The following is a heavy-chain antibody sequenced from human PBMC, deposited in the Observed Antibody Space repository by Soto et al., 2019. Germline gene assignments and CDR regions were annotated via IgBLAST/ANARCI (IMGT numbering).Heavy chain of an antibody. CDR3: ARDVVVVAATMRPLFMYFDY. J-gene: IGHJ4*02. CDR2: INAGNGNT. V-gene: IGHV1-3*01. Sequence: ASLKVSCKASGYTFTIYAMHWVRQAPGQRLEWMGWINAGNGNTKYSQKFQGRVTITRDTSASTAYMELSSLRSEDTAVYYCARDVVVVAATMRPLFMYFDYWGQGTLVTVSS. CDR1: GYTFTIYA. D-gene: IGHD2-15*01.